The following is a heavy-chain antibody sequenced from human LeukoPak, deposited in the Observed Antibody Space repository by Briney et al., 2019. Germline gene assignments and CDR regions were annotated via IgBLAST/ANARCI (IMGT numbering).Heavy chain of an antibody. CDR2: ISGSGGST. CDR1: GFTFSSYA. D-gene: IGHD3-9*01. Sequence: GGYLRLSCAASGFTFSSYAMSWVRQAPGKGLEWVSAISGSGGSTYYADSVKGRFTISRDNSKNTLYLQMNSLRAEDTAVYYCAKDRGTTKYYDILTGSLNWGQGTLVTVSS. J-gene: IGHJ4*02. CDR3: AKDRGTTKYYDILTGSLN. V-gene: IGHV3-23*01.